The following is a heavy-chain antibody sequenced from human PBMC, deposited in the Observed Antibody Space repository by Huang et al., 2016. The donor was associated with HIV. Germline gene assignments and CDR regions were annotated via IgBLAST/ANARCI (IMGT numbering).Heavy chain of an antibody. CDR3: AGSRGILRGFDP. CDR2: INAANANT. V-gene: IGHV1-3*01. J-gene: IGHJ5*02. Sequence: QVQFVQSGAEVKKPGASVKVSCKASRYTVTNYAVHWVRQAPGQRLEWIGWINAANANTKYSEKFQGRVTFSRDAAAATAHMELSSLRHDDTAVYYCAGSRGILRGFDPWGQGTLVTVSS. CDR1: RYTVTNYA. D-gene: IGHD2-15*01.